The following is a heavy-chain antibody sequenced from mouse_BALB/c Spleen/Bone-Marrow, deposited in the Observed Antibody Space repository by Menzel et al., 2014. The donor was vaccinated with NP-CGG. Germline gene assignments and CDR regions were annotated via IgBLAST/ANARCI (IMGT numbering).Heavy chain of an antibody. CDR1: GYTFTDYW. CDR2: IDTSDSYT. CDR3: AREDYGYGAMDY. V-gene: IGHV1-69*01. Sequence: QVHVKQSGAELVMPGASVKMSCKAPGYTFTDYWMHWVKQRPGQGLEWIGAIDTSDSYTSYNQKFKGKATLTVDESSSTAYMQLSSLTSEDSAVYYCAREDYGYGAMDYWGQGTSVTVSS. D-gene: IGHD2-2*01. J-gene: IGHJ4*01.